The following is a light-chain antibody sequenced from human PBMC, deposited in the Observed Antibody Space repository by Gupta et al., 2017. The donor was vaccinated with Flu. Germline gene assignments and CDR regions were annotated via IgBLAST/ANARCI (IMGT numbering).Light chain of an antibody. J-gene: IGLJ3*02. Sequence: SGLPPPPSVSGAPGPRLTISCTGSSSNLGAGFDVHWYQQLPGTAPKLLLYGNNHRPSGVPDRFSGSKSGTSASLAITGLQADDEADYYCQSEESSRSGSVFGGGTKLTVL. CDR2: GNN. CDR1: SSNLGAGFD. V-gene: IGLV1-40*01. CDR3: QSEESSRSGSV.